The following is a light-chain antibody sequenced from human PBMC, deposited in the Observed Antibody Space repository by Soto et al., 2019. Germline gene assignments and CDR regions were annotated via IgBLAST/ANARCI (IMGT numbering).Light chain of an antibody. Sequence: DIVMTQSPATLAVSPGERATLSCRASQSISSNLAWYQQKPGQAPRLLIYGASTRATDIPARFSGSESGTEFTLTISSLQSEDFAFYYCQHYNNWPPRVTFGGGTKVEIK. CDR2: GAS. J-gene: IGKJ4*01. CDR3: QHYNNWPPRVT. V-gene: IGKV3-15*01. CDR1: QSISSN.